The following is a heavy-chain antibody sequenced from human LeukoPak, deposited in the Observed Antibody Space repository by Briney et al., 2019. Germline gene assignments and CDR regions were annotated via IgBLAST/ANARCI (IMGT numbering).Heavy chain of an antibody. CDR1: GFTFSSYA. CDR3: ATLTVTTSQRSF. CDR2: ISSNGGST. J-gene: IGHJ4*02. D-gene: IGHD4-17*01. Sequence: GGSLRLSCAASGFTFSSYAMHWVRQAPGKGLEYVSAISSNGGSTCYANSVKGRFTISRDNSKNTLYLQMGSLRAEDMAVYYCATLTVTTSQRSFWGQGTLV. V-gene: IGHV3-64*01.